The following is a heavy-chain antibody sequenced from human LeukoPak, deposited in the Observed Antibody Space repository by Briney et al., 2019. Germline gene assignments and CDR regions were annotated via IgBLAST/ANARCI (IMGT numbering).Heavy chain of an antibody. CDR1: GFTFSNCG. CDR3: AKGPYGLGIYYGMDV. D-gene: IGHD3-10*01. V-gene: IGHV3-23*01. J-gene: IGHJ6*02. Sequence: GGSLRLSCAASGFTFSNCGMSWVRQAPGKGLEWVSVIGGDGSTYYADSVKGRFTISRDNSENTLYLQMNRLRAEDTAIYYCAKGPYGLGIYYGMDVWGQGTTVTVS. CDR2: IGGDGST.